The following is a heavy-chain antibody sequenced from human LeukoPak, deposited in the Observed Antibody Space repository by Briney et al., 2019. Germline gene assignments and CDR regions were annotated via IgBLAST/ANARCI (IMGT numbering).Heavy chain of an antibody. CDR2: IASSGLNT. CDR3: ARGGGAVFGY. V-gene: IGHV3-23*01. Sequence: GGSLRLSCAASGFMFRDAAKTWVRLAPGKGLEWVSLIASSGLNTYYAASVRGRFTLSRDKAKNTLYLQMNSLRTEDTAVYYCARGGGAVFGYWGQGTLVTVSS. D-gene: IGHD2-15*01. CDR1: GFMFRDAA. J-gene: IGHJ4*02.